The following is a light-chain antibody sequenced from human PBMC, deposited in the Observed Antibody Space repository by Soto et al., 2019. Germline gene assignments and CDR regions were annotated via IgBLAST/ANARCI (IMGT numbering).Light chain of an antibody. CDR2: GAS. Sequence: ILVTQSPATLSVSPGERVTLSCTTSHSVATNLAWYQQKPGQSPRRLIYGASTRANGVPDRFSGSGSETEFTLTITSRQSEDFAVYFCQQYNDWPPPGTFGQGTRVEI. J-gene: IGKJ1*01. V-gene: IGKV3-15*01. CDR3: QQYNDWPPPGT. CDR1: HSVATN.